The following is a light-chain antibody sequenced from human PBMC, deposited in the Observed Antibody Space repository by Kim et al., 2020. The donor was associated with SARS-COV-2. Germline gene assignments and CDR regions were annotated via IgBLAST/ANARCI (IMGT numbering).Light chain of an antibody. CDR3: QQYHSYAVT. CDR1: QSISSW. Sequence: SASVGDRVTITGRASQSISSWLAWYQQKPGKAPNLLIYKASTLESGVPSRFSGSGSGTEFTLTISSLQPDDFATYYCQQYHSYAVTFGGGTKLEI. V-gene: IGKV1-5*03. CDR2: KAS. J-gene: IGKJ4*01.